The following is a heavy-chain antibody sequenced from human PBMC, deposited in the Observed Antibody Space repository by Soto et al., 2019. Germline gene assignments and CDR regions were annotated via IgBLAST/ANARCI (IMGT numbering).Heavy chain of an antibody. J-gene: IGHJ4*02. Sequence: QVQLVESGGGVVQPGRSLRLYCAASGFTFSTYGMHWVRQAPGKGLEWVAVIWYAGSNKYYADSVKGRFTISRDNSKNTLYLQMNSLRAEDTAVYYCARGTVHFDYWGQGTLVTVSS. CDR2: IWYAGSNK. V-gene: IGHV3-33*01. CDR1: GFTFSTYG. CDR3: ARGTVHFDY. D-gene: IGHD4-17*01.